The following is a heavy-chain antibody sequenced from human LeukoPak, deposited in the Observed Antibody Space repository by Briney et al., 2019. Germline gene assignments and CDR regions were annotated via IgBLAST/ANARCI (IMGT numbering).Heavy chain of an antibody. CDR3: ARLLEATGADY. CDR1: GGSISSSSHY. Sequence: SETLSLTCTVSGGSISSSSHYWGWIRQPPGKGLEWIGNVYYSGNTYYNPSLKSRVTISVDTSKNQFSLKLSSVTAADTAVYYCARLLEATGADYWGQGALVTVSS. J-gene: IGHJ4*02. CDR2: VYYSGNT. D-gene: IGHD2-15*01. V-gene: IGHV4-39*01.